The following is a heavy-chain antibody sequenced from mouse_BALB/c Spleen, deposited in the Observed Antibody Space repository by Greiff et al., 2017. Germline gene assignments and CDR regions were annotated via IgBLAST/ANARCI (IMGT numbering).Heavy chain of an antibody. CDR3: ARGPIYYGNYMDY. Sequence: VKLVESGPGLVAPSQSLSITCTVSGFSLTSYGVHWVRQPPGKGLEWLGVIWAGGSTNYNSALMSRLSISKDNSKSQVFLKMNSLQTDDTAMYYCARGPIYYGNYMDYWGQGTSVTVSS. D-gene: IGHD2-1*01. CDR1: GFSLTSYG. J-gene: IGHJ4*01. V-gene: IGHV2-9*02. CDR2: IWAGGST.